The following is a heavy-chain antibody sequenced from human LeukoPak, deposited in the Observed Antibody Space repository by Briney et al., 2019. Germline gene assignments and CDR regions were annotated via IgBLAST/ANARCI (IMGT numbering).Heavy chain of an antibody. CDR1: GYTFTSYG. J-gene: IGHJ4*02. D-gene: IGHD6-19*01. Sequence: ASVKVSCKASGYTFTSYGISWVRQAHGQGLEWMGWVSAYNGNTNYAQKLQGRVTMTTDTSTSTAYMELRSLRSDDTAVYYCARGGSVRPVAGTFDYWGQGTLVTVSS. V-gene: IGHV1-18*01. CDR2: VSAYNGNT. CDR3: ARGGSVRPVAGTFDY.